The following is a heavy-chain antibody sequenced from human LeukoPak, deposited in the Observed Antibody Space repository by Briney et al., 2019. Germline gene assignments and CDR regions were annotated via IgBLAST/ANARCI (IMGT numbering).Heavy chain of an antibody. CDR1: GFSFSSNY. Sequence: GGSLRLSCAASGFSFSSNYMSWVRQPPGKGLEWVSVIYSGGSTYYTDSVKGRFTISRDNSKNPLYLQMNSLRAEDTAVYYCAYSSSWRKFDHWGQGTLVTVSS. J-gene: IGHJ4*02. CDR2: IYSGGST. V-gene: IGHV3-66*01. CDR3: AYSSSWRKFDH. D-gene: IGHD6-13*01.